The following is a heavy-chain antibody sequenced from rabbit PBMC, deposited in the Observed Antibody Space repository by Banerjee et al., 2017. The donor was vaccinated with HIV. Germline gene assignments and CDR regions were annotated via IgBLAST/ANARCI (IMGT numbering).Heavy chain of an antibody. CDR1: GFDFSSNA. CDR3: ARSNGSWIFYFNL. J-gene: IGHJ4*01. D-gene: IGHD5-1*01. CDR2: FRDSDDTT. V-gene: IGHV1S47*01. Sequence: QEQLVESGGGLVQPEGSLTLTCKASGFDFSSNAMCWVRQAPGKGPEWIACFRDSDDTTYYASWAKGRFTISKTSSTTVTLQMTSLTAADTATYFCARSNGSWIFYFNLWGPGTLVTVS.